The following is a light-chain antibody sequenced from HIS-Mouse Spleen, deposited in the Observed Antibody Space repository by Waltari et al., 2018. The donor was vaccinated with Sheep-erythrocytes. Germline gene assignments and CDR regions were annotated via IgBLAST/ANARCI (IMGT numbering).Light chain of an antibody. CDR1: TIDVGGYNY. Sequence: QSALTQPRSVSGSPGQSVTISCPGTTIDVGGYNYVSWYQQHPGKAPKLMIYNVSKRPSGVPDRFSGSKSGNMASLTISGLQAEDEADYYCCSYAGSYNHVFATGTKVTVL. J-gene: IGLJ1*01. V-gene: IGLV2-11*01. CDR3: CSYAGSYNHV. CDR2: NVS.